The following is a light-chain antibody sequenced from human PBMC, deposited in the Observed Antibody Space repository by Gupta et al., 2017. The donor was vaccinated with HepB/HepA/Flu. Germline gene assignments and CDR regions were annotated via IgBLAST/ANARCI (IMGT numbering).Light chain of an antibody. J-gene: IGKJ3*01. CDR2: DAS. Sequence: DIQMTQSPSSLSASVGDRVTITCQASQDISNYLNWYQQKPGKAPKLLIYDASKWETGVSSRFSGSGSGTDFTFTISSRQPEDLATYYWQHYDNLPSFGDGTKVDIK. CDR1: QDISNY. CDR3: QHYDNLPS. V-gene: IGKV1-33*01.